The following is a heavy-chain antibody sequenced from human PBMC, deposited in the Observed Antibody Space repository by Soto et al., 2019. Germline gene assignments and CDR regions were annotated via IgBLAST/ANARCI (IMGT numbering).Heavy chain of an antibody. CDR1: GYTFTSYD. V-gene: IGHV1-8*01. CDR3: ASERKGMDV. J-gene: IGHJ6*02. Sequence: QLVQSGAEVKKPGASVKVSCKASGYTFTSYDINWVRQATGQGLEWMGLMNPNSGNTGYAQKFQGRVTITRNTSIITAYMDLSSLRSEDTAVYYCASERKGMDVWGQGTTVTVSS. CDR2: MNPNSGNT.